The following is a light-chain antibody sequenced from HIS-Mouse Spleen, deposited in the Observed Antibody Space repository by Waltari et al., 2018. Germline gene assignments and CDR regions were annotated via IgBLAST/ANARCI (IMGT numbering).Light chain of an antibody. CDR3: CSYAGSSIYYV. CDR2: EGS. CDR1: SSDVGSYNL. V-gene: IGLV2-23*01. J-gene: IGLJ1*01. Sequence: QSALTQPASVSGSPGQSITIPCTGTSSDVGSYNLVSWYQQHPGQAPKLMIYEGSKRPSGVSNRFSGSKSGNTASLTISGLQAEDEADYYCCSYAGSSIYYVFGTGTKVTVL.